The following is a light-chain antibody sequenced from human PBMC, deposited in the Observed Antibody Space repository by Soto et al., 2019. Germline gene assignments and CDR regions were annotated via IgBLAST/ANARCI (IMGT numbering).Light chain of an antibody. CDR1: QSVDSRF. CDR2: GAS. Sequence: EIVLTQSPGSLSLSPGERATLSCRASQSVDSRFFAWYQQRPGQAPRLLIYGASRRATGIPDRFTGSGSGTDFTLTISGLEPDDFALYYCQQYDSSVTFGLGNKVEIK. J-gene: IGKJ1*01. V-gene: IGKV3-20*01. CDR3: QQYDSSVT.